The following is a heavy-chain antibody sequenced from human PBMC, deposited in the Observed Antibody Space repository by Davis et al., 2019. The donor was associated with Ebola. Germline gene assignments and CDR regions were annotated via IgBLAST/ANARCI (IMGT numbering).Heavy chain of an antibody. CDR3: AKDFVQYPSDDY. J-gene: IGHJ4*02. CDR2: ISSSGSTI. D-gene: IGHD1-1*01. CDR1: GFTFSDYY. V-gene: IGHV3-11*04. Sequence: GESLKISCAASGFTFSDYYMSWIRQAPGKGLEWVSYISSSGSTIYYADSVKGRFTISRDNAKNSLYLQMNSLRAEDTAVYYCAKDFVQYPSDDYWGQGTLVTVSS.